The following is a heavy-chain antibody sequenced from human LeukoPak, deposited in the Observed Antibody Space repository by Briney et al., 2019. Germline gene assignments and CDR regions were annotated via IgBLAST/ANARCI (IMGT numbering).Heavy chain of an antibody. D-gene: IGHD2-2*01. J-gene: IGHJ4*02. CDR3: AKMIVPAAMPEDY. Sequence: GGSLRLSCTASRFTFSTYDMSWVRQAPGKGLEWVSAISGSGGSTYYADSVKGRFTISRDNSKNTLYLQMNSLRAEDTAVYYCAKMIVPAAMPEDYWGQGTLVTVSS. CDR2: ISGSGGST. CDR1: RFTFSTYD. V-gene: IGHV3-23*01.